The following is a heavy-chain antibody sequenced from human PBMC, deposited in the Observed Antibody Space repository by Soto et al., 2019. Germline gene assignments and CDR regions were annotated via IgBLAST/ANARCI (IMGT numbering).Heavy chain of an antibody. Sequence: QVQLQESGPGLVKPSETLSLTCTVSGGSISSYYWSWIRQPPGKGLEWIGYIYYSGSTNYNPSLKSRVTISVDTPKNQFSLKLSSVTAADTAVYYCARGYDYGDYVSPKNYYYYYYMDVWGKGTTVTVSS. D-gene: IGHD4-17*01. V-gene: IGHV4-59*01. CDR3: ARGYDYGDYVSPKNYYYYYYMDV. CDR2: IYYSGST. J-gene: IGHJ6*03. CDR1: GGSISSYY.